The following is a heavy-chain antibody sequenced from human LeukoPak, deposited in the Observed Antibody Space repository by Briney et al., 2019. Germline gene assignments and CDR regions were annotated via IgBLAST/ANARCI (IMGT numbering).Heavy chain of an antibody. CDR2: INHSGST. J-gene: IGHJ5*02. CDR3: ARGGIVVVPAARLTWFDP. D-gene: IGHD2-2*01. Sequence: SETLSLTCAVYGGSFSGYYWSWIRQPPGKGLEWIGEINHSGSTNYNPSLKSRVTISVDTSKNQFSLKLSSVTAADTAVYYCARGGIVVVPAARLTWFDPWGQGTLVTVSS. V-gene: IGHV4-34*01. CDR1: GGSFSGYY.